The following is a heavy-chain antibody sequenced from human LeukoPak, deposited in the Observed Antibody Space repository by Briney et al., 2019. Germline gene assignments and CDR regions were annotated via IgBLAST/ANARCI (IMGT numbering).Heavy chain of an antibody. CDR3: AKDLGTTVVTPSDY. J-gene: IGHJ4*02. D-gene: IGHD4-23*01. Sequence: GGSLRLSCAASGFTFSSYGMHWVRQAPGKGLEWVAVISYDGSNKYYADSVKGRFTISRDNSKNTLYLQMNSLRAEDTAVYYCAKDLGTTVVTPSDYWGQGTLVTVSS. CDR2: ISYDGSNK. CDR1: GFTFSSYG. V-gene: IGHV3-30*18.